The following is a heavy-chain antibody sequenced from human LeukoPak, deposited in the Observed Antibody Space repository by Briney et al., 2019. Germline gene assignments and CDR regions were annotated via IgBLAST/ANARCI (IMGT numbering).Heavy chain of an antibody. CDR2: ISAYNGNT. V-gene: IGHV1-18*01. CDR1: GGTFSSYA. J-gene: IGHJ4*02. Sequence: GASVKVSCKASGGTFSSYAISWVRQAPGQGLEWMGWISAYNGNTNYAQKLQGRVTMTTDTSTSTAYMELSSLRSEDTAVYFCAVTRGYSGYDFRFNYWGQGTLVTVSS. D-gene: IGHD5-12*01. CDR3: AVTRGYSGYDFRFNY.